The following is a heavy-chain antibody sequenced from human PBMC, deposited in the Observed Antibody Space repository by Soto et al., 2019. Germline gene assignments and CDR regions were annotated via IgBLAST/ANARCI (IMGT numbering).Heavy chain of an antibody. V-gene: IGHV4-4*07. D-gene: IGHD6-19*01. CDR3: ASSLSGWYPGYFDY. CDR2: IYTSGST. Sequence: LSLTCTVSGGSISSYYWSWIRQPAGKGLEWIGRIYTSGSTNYNPSLKSRVTMSVDTSKNQFSLKLSSVTAADTAVYYCASSLSGWYPGYFDYWGQGTLVTVSS. J-gene: IGHJ4*02. CDR1: GGSISSYY.